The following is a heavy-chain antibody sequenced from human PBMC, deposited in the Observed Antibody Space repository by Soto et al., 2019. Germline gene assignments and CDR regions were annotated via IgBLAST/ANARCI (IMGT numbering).Heavy chain of an antibody. Sequence: GGSLRLSCAASGFSFSSYAMSWVRQAPPQGLEWVSSISTRGGRTYYADSVKGRFTISRGNSKNTLYLQMNSLRAEDTAVYYCAKSGSHSYFDYWGQGALVTVSS. J-gene: IGHJ4*02. CDR2: ISTRGGRT. V-gene: IGHV3-23*01. D-gene: IGHD3-10*01. CDR1: GFSFSSYA. CDR3: AKSGSHSYFDY.